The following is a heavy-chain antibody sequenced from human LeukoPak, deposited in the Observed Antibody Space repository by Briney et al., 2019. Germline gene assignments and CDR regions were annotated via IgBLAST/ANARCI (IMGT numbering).Heavy chain of an antibody. Sequence: PGGSLRLSCAASGFTFSSYAMSWVCQAPGKGLEWVAVISYDGSNKYYADSVKGRFTISRDSSKNTLYLQMNSLRAEDTAVYYCARDRKALLWFGELYYFDYWGQGTLVTVSS. V-gene: IGHV3-30-3*01. CDR3: ARDRKALLWFGELYYFDY. D-gene: IGHD3-10*01. CDR1: GFTFSSYA. CDR2: ISYDGSNK. J-gene: IGHJ4*02.